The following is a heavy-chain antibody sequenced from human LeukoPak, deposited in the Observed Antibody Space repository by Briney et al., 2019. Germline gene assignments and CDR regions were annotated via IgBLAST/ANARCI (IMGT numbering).Heavy chain of an antibody. D-gene: IGHD3-10*01. CDR1: GGSFSGYY. J-gene: IGHJ6*04. V-gene: IGHV4-34*01. CDR3: ASQRRRYYGSGRSGMDV. CDR2: INHSGST. Sequence: SETLSLTCAVYGGSFSGYYWSWIRQPPGKGLEWIGEINHSGSTNYNPSLKSRVTISVDTSKNQFSLKLSSVTAADTAVYYCASQRRRYYGSGRSGMDVWGKGTTVTVSS.